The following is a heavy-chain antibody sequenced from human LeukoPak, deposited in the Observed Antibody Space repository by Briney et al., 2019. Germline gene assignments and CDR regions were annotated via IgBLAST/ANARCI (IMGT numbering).Heavy chain of an antibody. D-gene: IGHD1-26*01. V-gene: IGHV3-74*01. CDR1: GFTFSSYW. CDR3: VKDLGRYRNNCFDY. CDR2: IKSDGSST. J-gene: IGHJ4*02. Sequence: GGSLRLSCAASGFTFSSYWMHWVRQAPGKGLVWVSRIKSDGSSTSYADSVKGRFTISRDDSRNTLYLQMNSLRAEDTAVYYCVKDLGRYRNNCFDYWGQGTLVTVSS.